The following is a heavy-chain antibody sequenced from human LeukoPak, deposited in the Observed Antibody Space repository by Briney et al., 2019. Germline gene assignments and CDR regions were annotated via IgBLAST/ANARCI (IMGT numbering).Heavy chain of an antibody. CDR1: GGSISSGSYF. Sequence: SETLSLACNVSGGSISSGSYFWGWVRQPPGKGLEWIGSIYYSGSTYYNPSLKSRVTISVDTSKNQFSLKLTSVTAADTAEYYCVKLESRDGYTYFDYWGQGTLVTVFS. D-gene: IGHD5-24*01. CDR3: VKLESRDGYTYFDY. J-gene: IGHJ4*02. V-gene: IGHV4-39*01. CDR2: IYYSGST.